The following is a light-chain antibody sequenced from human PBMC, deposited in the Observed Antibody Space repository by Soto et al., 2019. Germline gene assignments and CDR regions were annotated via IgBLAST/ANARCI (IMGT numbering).Light chain of an antibody. CDR1: QRVSSN. Sequence: EIVMTQSPATLSVSPGERATLSCRASQRVSSNLAWYQQKPGQAPRLLIYGASTRATGIPARFSGSRSGTEFTLPISSLQSEDFGVYYCQQYNDSARTFGQGTKVEIK. CDR3: QQYNDSART. CDR2: GAS. J-gene: IGKJ1*01. V-gene: IGKV3-15*01.